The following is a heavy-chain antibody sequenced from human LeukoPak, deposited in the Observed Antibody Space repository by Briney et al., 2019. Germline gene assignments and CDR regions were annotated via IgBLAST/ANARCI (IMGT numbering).Heavy chain of an antibody. Sequence: GGSLRLSCAVSGFTVSSKYMSWVRQAPGKGLEWVSVIYSGGTTYYSDSVKGRFSISRDNSKNTLYLQMNSLRVEDTAVYYCAKFIEPGHSFDHWGQGTLVTVSS. D-gene: IGHD1-26*01. J-gene: IGHJ4*02. CDR3: AKFIEPGHSFDH. CDR2: IYSGGTT. CDR1: GFTVSSKY. V-gene: IGHV3-66*01.